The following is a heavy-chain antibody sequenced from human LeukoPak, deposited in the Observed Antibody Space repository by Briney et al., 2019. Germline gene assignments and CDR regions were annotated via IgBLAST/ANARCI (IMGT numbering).Heavy chain of an antibody. D-gene: IGHD3-22*01. CDR3: AKDMGLYYGSSGAFDY. CDR2: ISWNSGSI. CDR1: GFTFDDYA. V-gene: IGHV3-9*03. J-gene: IGHJ4*02. Sequence: GGSLRLSCAASGFTFDDYAMHWVRQAPGKGLEWVSGISWNSGSIGYADSVKGRFTISRDNAKNSLYLQMNSLRAEDMALYYCAKDMGLYYGSSGAFDYWGQGTLVTVSS.